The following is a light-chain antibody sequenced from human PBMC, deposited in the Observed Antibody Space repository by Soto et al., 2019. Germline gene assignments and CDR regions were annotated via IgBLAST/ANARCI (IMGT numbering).Light chain of an antibody. CDR1: QTITSW. Sequence: DIQMTQSPSTLSASVGDRVTITCRASQTITSWLAWYQQKPGKAPKLLIYTASTLATGVPSRFSGSGFGTEFTLTISGLQPDDFATYYCQQYNSYSRTFGQGTKVDIK. CDR3: QQYNSYSRT. J-gene: IGKJ1*01. CDR2: TAS. V-gene: IGKV1-5*03.